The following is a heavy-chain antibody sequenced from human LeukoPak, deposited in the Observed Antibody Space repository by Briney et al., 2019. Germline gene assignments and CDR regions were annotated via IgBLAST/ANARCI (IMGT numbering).Heavy chain of an antibody. D-gene: IGHD2/OR15-2a*01. V-gene: IGHV4-59*01. CDR3: ARGRSNFGY. CDR2: IFYGGST. Sequence: KASETLSLTCTGSGVSISSYYWSWIRQPPGKGLEWIGYIFYGGSTNYNPSLKSRVTISVDTSKNQFSLRLSSVTAADTAVYYCARGRSNFGYWGQGTLVTVSS. J-gene: IGHJ4*02. CDR1: GVSISSYY.